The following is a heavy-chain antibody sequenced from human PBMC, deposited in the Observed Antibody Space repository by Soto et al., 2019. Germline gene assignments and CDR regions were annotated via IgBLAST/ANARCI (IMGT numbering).Heavy chain of an antibody. J-gene: IGHJ3*02. Sequence: EVQLVESGGGLSQPEGSLRLICAASGLSVTANYMTWVRQAPGKGLEWLSIIYRGGGTYYADSLKGRAIISRDGSRNMVFLQMNSLTAEDAGVYYCARRDDSETFDIWGRGTAVNVSS. CDR2: IYRGGGT. V-gene: IGHV3-53*01. CDR3: ARRDDSETFDI. CDR1: GLSVTANY. D-gene: IGHD5-18*01.